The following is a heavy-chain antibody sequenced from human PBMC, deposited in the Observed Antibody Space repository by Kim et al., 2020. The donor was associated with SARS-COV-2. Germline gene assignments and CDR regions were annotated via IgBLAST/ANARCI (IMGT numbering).Heavy chain of an antibody. CDR1: GFSVSNYY. V-gene: IGHV3-66*01. CDR2: IYIDDST. D-gene: IGHD6-19*01. Sequence: GGSLRLSCSASGFSVSNYYMTWVRQAPGKGLEWVSVIYIDDSTFYADSVKGRFAIFRDNSKNKLYLQMSSLRAEDTAVYYCTRDHVAGYWSWGQGTLVTV. CDR3: TRDHVAGYWS. J-gene: IGHJ5*02.